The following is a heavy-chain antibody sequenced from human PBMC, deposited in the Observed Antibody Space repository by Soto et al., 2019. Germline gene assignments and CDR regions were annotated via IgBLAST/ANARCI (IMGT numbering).Heavy chain of an antibody. D-gene: IGHD3-3*01. J-gene: IGHJ6*02. CDR2: MNPNSGNT. CDR3: ATRKRSTYYDFWSGYPPGWYYYYGMDV. Sequence: ASVKVSCKASGYTFTSYDINWVRQATGQGLEWMGWMNPNSGNTGYAQRFQGRVTMTRNTSISTAYMELSSLRSEDTAVYYCATRKRSTYYDFWSGYPPGWYYYYGMDVWGQVTKVTVSS. V-gene: IGHV1-8*01. CDR1: GYTFTSYD.